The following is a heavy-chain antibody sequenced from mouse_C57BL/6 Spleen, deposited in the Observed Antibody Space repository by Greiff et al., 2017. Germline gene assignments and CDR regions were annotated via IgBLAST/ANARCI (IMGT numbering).Heavy chain of an antibody. CDR1: GYTFTSYW. V-gene: IGHV1-50*01. CDR2: IYPSDSYT. D-gene: IGHD2-5*01. Sequence: QVQLQQSGAELVKPGASVKLSCKASGYTFTSYWMQWVKQRPGQGLEWIGEIYPSDSYTNYNQKFKGKATLTVYTSTSKAYMQLSSLTSEDSAVYYCARHYSNYLDYWGQGTTLTVSS. J-gene: IGHJ2*01. CDR3: ARHYSNYLDY.